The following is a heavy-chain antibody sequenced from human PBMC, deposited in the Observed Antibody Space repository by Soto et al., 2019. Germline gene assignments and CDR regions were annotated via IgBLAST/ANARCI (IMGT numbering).Heavy chain of an antibody. V-gene: IGHV3-23*01. D-gene: IGHD3-22*01. CDR3: ARTGDDRSGYYDY. Sequence: GGSLRLSCAASGFTFSSYAMSWVRQAPGKGLEWVSAISGSGGSTYYADSVKGRFTISRDNSKNTLYLQMNSLRAEDTAVYYCARTGDDRSGYYDYWGQGTLVTVSS. J-gene: IGHJ4*02. CDR1: GFTFSSYA. CDR2: ISGSGGST.